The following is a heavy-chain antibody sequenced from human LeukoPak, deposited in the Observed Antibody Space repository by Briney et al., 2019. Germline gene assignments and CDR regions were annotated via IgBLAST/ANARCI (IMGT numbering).Heavy chain of an antibody. CDR3: AREGPYDFWSGSLGY. D-gene: IGHD3-3*01. CDR1: GGSISSSSYY. J-gene: IGHJ4*02. Sequence: PSETLSLTCTVSGGSISSSSYYWSWIRQPPGKGLEWIGYIYYSGSTNYNPSLKSRVTISVDTSKNQFSLKLSSVTAADTAVYYCAREGPYDFWSGSLGYWGQGTLVTVSS. CDR2: IYYSGST. V-gene: IGHV4-61*01.